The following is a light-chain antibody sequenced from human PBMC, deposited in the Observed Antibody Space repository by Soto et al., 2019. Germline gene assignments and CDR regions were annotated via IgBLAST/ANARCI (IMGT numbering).Light chain of an antibody. CDR3: QQYNNSPPWT. CDR2: GAS. J-gene: IGKJ1*01. CDR1: QSVSSN. V-gene: IGKV3-15*01. Sequence: EIVMTQSPATLSVSPGERATLSCRASQSVSSNLAWYQQKPGQAPRLLSYGASTRATGIPARFSGSGSGREFTLTISSLQSEDLAVYYCQQYNNSPPWTFGQGTKVEIK.